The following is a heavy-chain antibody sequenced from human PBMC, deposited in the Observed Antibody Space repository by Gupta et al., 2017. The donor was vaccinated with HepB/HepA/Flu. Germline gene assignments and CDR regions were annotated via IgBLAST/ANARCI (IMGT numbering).Heavy chain of an antibody. V-gene: IGHV2-26*01. CDR2: IFSNDEN. D-gene: IGHD6-25*01. CDR1: AFSLSNARMG. Sequence: QVTLKESGPVLVKPTETLTLTCTVSAFSLSNARMGVSWIRQPPGKALEWLAHIFSNDENSYCTSLKGRLTISKVTSKSQVVLTMPHMHPVDTTTYDGALISARAYDIWGQGTLVTVSS. CDR3: ALISARAYDI. J-gene: IGHJ3*02.